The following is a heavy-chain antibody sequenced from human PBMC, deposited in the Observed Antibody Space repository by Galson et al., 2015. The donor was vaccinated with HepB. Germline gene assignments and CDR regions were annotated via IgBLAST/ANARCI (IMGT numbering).Heavy chain of an antibody. CDR1: GFTFSSYA. CDR3: AKDRAFCSSTSCIPYYYYYMDV. V-gene: IGHV3-30*04. D-gene: IGHD2-2*01. CDR2: ISYDGSNK. J-gene: IGHJ6*03. Sequence: SLRLSCAASGFTFSSYAMHWVRQAPGKGLEWVAVISYDGSNKYYADSVKGRFTISRDNSKNTLYLQMNSLRAEDTAVYYCAKDRAFCSSTSCIPYYYYYMDVWGKGTTVTVSS.